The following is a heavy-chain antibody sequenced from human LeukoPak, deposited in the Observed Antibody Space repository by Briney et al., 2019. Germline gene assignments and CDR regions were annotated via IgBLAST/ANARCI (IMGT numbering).Heavy chain of an antibody. CDR2: ISDGGDST. CDR3: AKDGVLRYPGWDAFDI. V-gene: IGHV3-23*01. J-gene: IGHJ3*02. D-gene: IGHD3-9*01. Sequence: PGGSLRLSCAASRFTFSNSAMSWVRQAPGKGLEWVSSISDGGDSTYYADSVKGRFTISRDNSKNTLYLQMNSLRAEDTAVYYCAKDGVLRYPGWDAFDIWGQGTMVTVSS. CDR1: RFTFSNSA.